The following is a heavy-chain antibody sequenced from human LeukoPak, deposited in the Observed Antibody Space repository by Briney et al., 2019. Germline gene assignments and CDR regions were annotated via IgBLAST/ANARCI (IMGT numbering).Heavy chain of an antibody. Sequence: GGSLRLSCAASGFTFSDFYMTWIRQAPGNGLEWVSYISSSGSTIYYADSVKGRFTISRDNAKNSLYLQMNSLRAEDTAVYYCARRPATVTPRPTDYWGQGTLVTVSS. CDR1: GFTFSDFY. D-gene: IGHD4-17*01. J-gene: IGHJ4*02. V-gene: IGHV3-11*01. CDR3: ARRPATVTPRPTDY. CDR2: ISSSGSTI.